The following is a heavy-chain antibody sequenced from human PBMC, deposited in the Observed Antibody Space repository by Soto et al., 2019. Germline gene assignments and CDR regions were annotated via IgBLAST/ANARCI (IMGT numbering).Heavy chain of an antibody. V-gene: IGHV4-61*03. CDR1: GGSVSSGSYY. J-gene: IGHJ5*02. Sequence: PSETLSLTCTVSGGSVSSGSYYWSWIRQPPGKGLEWIGYIYYSGSTNYNPSLKNRVTISVDTSKNHFSLKLTSVTAADAAVYYCARFVVGASRGGWFDPWGQGTLVTVSS. D-gene: IGHD1-26*01. CDR3: ARFVVGASRGGWFDP. CDR2: IYYSGST.